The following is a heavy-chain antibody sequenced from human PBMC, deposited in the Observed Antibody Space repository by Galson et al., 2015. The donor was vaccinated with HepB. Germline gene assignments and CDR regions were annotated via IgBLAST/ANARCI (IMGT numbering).Heavy chain of an antibody. D-gene: IGHD3-22*01. CDR3: ARTYYYDSTDDAFDI. V-gene: IGHV1-2*04. J-gene: IGHJ3*02. CDR2: INPNSGGT. Sequence: SVKVSCKASGYTFTGYYMHWVRQAPGRGLEWMGWINPNSGGTNYAQKFQGWVTMTRDTSISTAYMELSRLRSDDTAVYYCARTYYYDSTDDAFDIWGQGTMVTVSS. CDR1: GYTFTGYY.